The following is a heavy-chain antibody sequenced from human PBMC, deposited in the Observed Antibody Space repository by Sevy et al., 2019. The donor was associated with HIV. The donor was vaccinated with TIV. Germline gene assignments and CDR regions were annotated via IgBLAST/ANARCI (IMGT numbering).Heavy chain of an antibody. CDR3: ATAREYYYESSGYFDY. CDR1: GYTLNELS. J-gene: IGHJ4*02. D-gene: IGHD3-22*01. Sequence: ASVKVSCKVSGYTLNELSMHWVRQAPGKGLEWMGRFDPEDGETIYAQKFQGRVTMTEDPSTDTAYMELSSLRSEDTAVYYCATAREYYYESSGYFDYWGQGTLVTVSS. V-gene: IGHV1-24*01. CDR2: FDPEDGET.